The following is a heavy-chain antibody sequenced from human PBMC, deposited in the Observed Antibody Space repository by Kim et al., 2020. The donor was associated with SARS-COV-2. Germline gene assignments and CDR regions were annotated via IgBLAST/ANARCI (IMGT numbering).Heavy chain of an antibody. CDR2: ISYDGSNK. D-gene: IGHD3-9*01. J-gene: IGHJ4*02. Sequence: GGSLRLSCAASGFTFSSYAMHWVRQAPGKGLEWVAVISYDGSNKYYADSVKGRFTISRDNSKNTLYLQMNSLRAEDTAVYYCASDTLRYFDWEGVYWGQGTLVTVSS. CDR3: ASDTLRYFDWEGVY. V-gene: IGHV3-30-3*01. CDR1: GFTFSSYA.